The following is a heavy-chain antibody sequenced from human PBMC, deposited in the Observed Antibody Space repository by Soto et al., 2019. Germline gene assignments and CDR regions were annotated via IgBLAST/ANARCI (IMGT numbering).Heavy chain of an antibody. D-gene: IGHD5-18*01. Sequence: PSETLSLTCTVSGDSVRSRNYYWSWIRQAPGTGLEWIGYVYDSGSSYYNPSLKSRVTISVDTSKNQFSLKLDSVTAADTAVYYCARDLDTATYFDYWGHGTLVTVSS. CDR2: VYDSGSS. V-gene: IGHV4-30-4*01. CDR3: ARDLDTATYFDY. J-gene: IGHJ4*01. CDR1: GDSVRSRNYY.